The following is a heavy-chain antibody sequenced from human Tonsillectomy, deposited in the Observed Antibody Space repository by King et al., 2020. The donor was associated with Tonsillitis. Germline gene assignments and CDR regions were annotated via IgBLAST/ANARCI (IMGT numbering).Heavy chain of an antibody. J-gene: IGHJ6*02. CDR3: AKGGRWEDYYYYGMDV. Sequence: VQLVESGGGLVQPGGSLRLSCAASGFTFSGYAMTWVRQAPGKGLEWVSAINSDGGRTSYVDSVKGRFTISRDNSKNTLYLQMNSLRAEDTAVYYCAKGGRWEDYYYYGMDVWGQGTTVTVSS. V-gene: IGHV3-23*04. CDR1: GFTFSGYA. D-gene: IGHD1-26*01. CDR2: INSDGGRT.